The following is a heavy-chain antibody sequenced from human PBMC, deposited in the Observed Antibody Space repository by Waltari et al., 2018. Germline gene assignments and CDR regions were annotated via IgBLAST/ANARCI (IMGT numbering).Heavy chain of an antibody. CDR1: GGSFSGYY. J-gene: IGHJ5*02. Sequence: QVQLQQWGAGLLKPSETLSLTCAVYGGSFSGYYWSWIRQPPGKGLEWIGEINHSGSTNYNPSLKSRVTISVDTSKNQFSLKLSSVTAADTAVYYCARVKGCGGDCYSGWFDPWGQGTLVTVSS. D-gene: IGHD2-21*01. CDR3: ARVKGCGGDCYSGWFDP. CDR2: INHSGST. V-gene: IGHV4-34*01.